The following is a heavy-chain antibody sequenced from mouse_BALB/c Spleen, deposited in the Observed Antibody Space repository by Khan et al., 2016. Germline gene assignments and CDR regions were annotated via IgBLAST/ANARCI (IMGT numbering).Heavy chain of an antibody. CDR1: GYSFTRYW. J-gene: IGHJ4*01. V-gene: IGHV1-61*01. CDR3: TRSAYGNHPYYAMDY. CDR2: IHPSDSES. D-gene: IGHD2-1*01. Sequence: QVQLKQSGTELVRPGASVKLSCKASGYSFTRYWMNWVKQRPGQGLEWIGMIHPSDSESRLNQKFKDKATLTVDNYSSIAYMQLSSPTSEDSAVYYWTRSAYGNHPYYAMDYWGQGTSVTVSS.